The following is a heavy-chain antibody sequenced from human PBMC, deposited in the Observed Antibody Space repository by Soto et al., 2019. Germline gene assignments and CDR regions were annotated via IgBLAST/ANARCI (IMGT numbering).Heavy chain of an antibody. CDR3: AKEPNYDFWSGYRYFDS. CDR1: GFTFSNYA. V-gene: IGHV3-23*01. J-gene: IGHJ4*02. D-gene: IGHD3-3*01. Sequence: DVQLLESGGGLVQPGGSLRLSCTASGFTFSNYAMSWVRQAPGQGLEWVSSMSGSGGSTYYADSVKGRFTISRDNSKKTLDLHMSSLRAEDTAFYYCAKEPNYDFWSGYRYFDSWGQGSLVTVSS. CDR2: MSGSGGST.